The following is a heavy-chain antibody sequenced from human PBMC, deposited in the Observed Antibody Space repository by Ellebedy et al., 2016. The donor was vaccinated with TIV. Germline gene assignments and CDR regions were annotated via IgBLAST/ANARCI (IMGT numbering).Heavy chain of an antibody. CDR3: ATAVRDDWSLSL. J-gene: IGHJ4*02. CDR1: GGSLKSKY. Sequence: MPSETLSLTCAVYGGSLKSKYWTWIRQPPGKGLEWIGEVNHNGEITNYNPSLKSPFTISLDTSKNQIFLTLTSVTAADTAVYYCATAVRDDWSLSLWGQGTQVTVSS. CDR2: VNHNGEIT. D-gene: IGHD3-9*01. V-gene: IGHV4-34*01.